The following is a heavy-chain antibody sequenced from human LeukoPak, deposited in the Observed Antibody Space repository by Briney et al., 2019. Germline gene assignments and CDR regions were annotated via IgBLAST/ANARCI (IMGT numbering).Heavy chain of an antibody. J-gene: IGHJ5*02. V-gene: IGHV1-2*02. D-gene: IGHD5-18*01. CDR1: GYTFTSYD. CDR2: INPNSAGT. Sequence: EASVKVSCKASGYTFTSYDINWVRQATGQGLEWMGWINPNSAGTNYAQKFQGRVTMTRDTSISTAYMELSRLRSDDTAVYYCARDVDTAMVNWFDPWGQGTLVTVSS. CDR3: ARDVDTAMVNWFDP.